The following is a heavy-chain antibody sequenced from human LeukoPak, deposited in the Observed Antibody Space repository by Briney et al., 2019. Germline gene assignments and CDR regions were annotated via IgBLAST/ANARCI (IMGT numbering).Heavy chain of an antibody. J-gene: IGHJ5*02. CDR1: GFTFSSYS. V-gene: IGHV3-21*01. CDR3: ARPMYSSDNWFDP. Sequence: GGSLRLSCAASGFTFSSYSMNWVRQAPGKGLEWVSSISSSSSYIYYADSVKGRFTISRDNAKNSLYLQMNSLRAEDTAVYYCARPMYSSDNWFDPWGQGTLVTVSS. CDR2: ISSSSSYI. D-gene: IGHD6-19*01.